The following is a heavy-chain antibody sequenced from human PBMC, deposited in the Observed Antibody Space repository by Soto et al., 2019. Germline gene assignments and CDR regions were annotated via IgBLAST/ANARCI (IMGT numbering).Heavy chain of an antibody. J-gene: IGHJ4*02. CDR1: GGSVSSGSYY. Sequence: SETLSLTCTVSGGSVSSGSYYWSWIRQPTGKGLEWLGYIYYSGSNNYNPSLKSRVTISVDTSKNQFSLKLGSVTAADTAVYCCARERGVDPAMVTYFDYWGQGTLVTVSA. CDR3: ARERGVDPAMVTYFDY. D-gene: IGHD5-18*01. CDR2: IYYSGSN. V-gene: IGHV4-61*01.